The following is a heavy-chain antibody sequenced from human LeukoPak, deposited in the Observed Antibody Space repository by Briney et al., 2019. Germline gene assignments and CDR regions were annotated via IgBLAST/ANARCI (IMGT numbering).Heavy chain of an antibody. CDR2: ISWNSGSI. Sequence: GRSLRLSCAASGFTFDDYAMHWVRQAPGKGLEWVSGISWNSGSIGYADSVKGRFTISRDNAKNSLYLQMNSLRAEDTALYYCAKVAAADFDYWGQGTLVTVSS. J-gene: IGHJ4*02. V-gene: IGHV3-9*01. CDR1: GFTFDDYA. D-gene: IGHD6-13*01. CDR3: AKVAAADFDY.